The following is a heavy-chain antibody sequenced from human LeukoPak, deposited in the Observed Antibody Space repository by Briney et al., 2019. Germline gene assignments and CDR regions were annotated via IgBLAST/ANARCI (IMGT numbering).Heavy chain of an antibody. CDR3: AKTLAYSSGWGY. CDR2: ISASGIST. J-gene: IGHJ4*02. CDR1: GFTFSSYA. Sequence: PGGSLRLSCAASGFTFSSYAMTWVRQAPGKGLEWVSAISASGISTYYADSVKGRFTISRDNSKNTLYLQMNSLRAEDTALYYCAKTLAYSSGWGYWGQGALVTVSS. V-gene: IGHV3-23*01. D-gene: IGHD6-19*01.